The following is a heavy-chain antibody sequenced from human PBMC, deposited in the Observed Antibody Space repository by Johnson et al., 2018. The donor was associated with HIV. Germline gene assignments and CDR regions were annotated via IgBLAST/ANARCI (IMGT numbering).Heavy chain of an antibody. Sequence: QVQLVESGGGVVQPGRSLRLSCAASGFTFSSYAMHWVRQAPGKGLEWVAVISYDGSEKYFADSVKGRFTISRDNSKNTLYLQMNSLRAEDTAVYYCAKCLSGSYPRDAFDIWGQGTMVTVSS. CDR1: GFTFSSYA. CDR2: ISYDGSEK. D-gene: IGHD1-26*01. CDR3: AKCLSGSYPRDAFDI. J-gene: IGHJ3*02. V-gene: IGHV3-30*04.